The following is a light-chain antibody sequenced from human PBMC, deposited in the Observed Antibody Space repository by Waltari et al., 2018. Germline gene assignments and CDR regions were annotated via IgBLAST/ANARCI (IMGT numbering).Light chain of an antibody. V-gene: IGKV2-28*01. CDR1: RCLDHLNVHKY. Sequence: IVMTESPLSLSVTPGEPASISCRSSRCLDHLNVHKYVDWYLQKPGPSPHLLIYMGSNRASGVPERSRGFASDTDFILKISRVETEDVGVYYCMQSRQTPYTFGQGTKLEIK. CDR3: MQSRQTPYT. J-gene: IGKJ2*01. CDR2: MGS.